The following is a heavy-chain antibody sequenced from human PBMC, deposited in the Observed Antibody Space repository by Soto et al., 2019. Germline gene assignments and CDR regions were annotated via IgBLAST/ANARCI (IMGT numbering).Heavy chain of an antibody. Sequence: QVQLVQSGAEVKKPGSSVKVSCKASGGTFSSYAISWVRQAPGQGLEWMGGIIPIFGTANYAQKFQGRVTITADESTRTAYMELSSLRSEDTAVYYCARVGMYCGGDCYSSFDPWGQGTLVTVSS. CDR2: IIPIFGTA. J-gene: IGHJ5*02. CDR3: ARVGMYCGGDCYSSFDP. CDR1: GGTFSSYA. D-gene: IGHD2-21*02. V-gene: IGHV1-69*01.